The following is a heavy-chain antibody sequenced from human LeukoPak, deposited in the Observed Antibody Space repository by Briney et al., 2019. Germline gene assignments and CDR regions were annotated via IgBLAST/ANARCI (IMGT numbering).Heavy chain of an antibody. V-gene: IGHV3-48*01. CDR1: GFTFSSYN. Sequence: PGGSLRLSCAASGFTFSSYNMNWVRQAPGKGLEWVSYISSSSITLYYADSVKGRFTISRDNAKNSLYLQMNSLRGEDTAVYYCARSFDIWGQGTMVTVSS. CDR2: ISSSSITL. J-gene: IGHJ3*02. CDR3: ARSFDI.